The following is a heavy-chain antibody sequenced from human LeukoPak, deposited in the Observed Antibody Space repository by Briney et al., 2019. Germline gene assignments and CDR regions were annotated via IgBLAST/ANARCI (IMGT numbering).Heavy chain of an antibody. CDR1: GGSISSYY. J-gene: IGHJ3*02. CDR3: ARQGVVAQIYAFDI. D-gene: IGHD2-15*01. CDR2: IYYSGST. V-gene: IGHV4-59*01. Sequence: SETLSLSCTVSGGSISSYYWSWIRQPPGKGLEWIGYIYYSGSTNYNPSLKGRVTISVDTSKNQFSLKLSSVTAADTAVYYCARQGVVAQIYAFDIWGQGTMVTVSS.